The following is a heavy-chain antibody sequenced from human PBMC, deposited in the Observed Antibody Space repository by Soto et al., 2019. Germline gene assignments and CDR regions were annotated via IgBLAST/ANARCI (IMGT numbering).Heavy chain of an antibody. CDR2: IYYSGST. J-gene: IGHJ4*02. Sequence: PSETLSLTCTVSGGSISSGGYYWSWIRQHPGKGLEWIGYIYYSGSTYYNPSLKSRVTISVDTSKNQFSLKLSSVTAADTAVYYCARAPLGMATINGLENLWGQGTLVTVSS. V-gene: IGHV4-31*03. CDR3: ARAPLGMATINGLENL. CDR1: GGSISSGGYY. D-gene: IGHD5-12*01.